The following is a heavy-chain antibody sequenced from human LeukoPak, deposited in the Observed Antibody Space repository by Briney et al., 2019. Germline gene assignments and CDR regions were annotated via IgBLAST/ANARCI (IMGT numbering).Heavy chain of an antibody. Sequence: GSLRLSCAASGINFKNFCMSLVRPAPGEGLEWVPTIGGSGGSTYNADPVRGRFTISRDNFKNTLYLQMNSLRVEDTAVYYCAKGADTAMANYFDYWGQGTLVTVSS. J-gene: IGHJ4*02. D-gene: IGHD5-18*01. CDR2: IGGSGGST. V-gene: IGHV3-23*01. CDR1: GINFKNFC. CDR3: AKGADTAMANYFDY.